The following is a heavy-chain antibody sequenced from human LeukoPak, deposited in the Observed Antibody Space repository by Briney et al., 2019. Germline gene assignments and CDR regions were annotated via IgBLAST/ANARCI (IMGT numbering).Heavy chain of an antibody. J-gene: IGHJ4*02. CDR3: ARYCSGGLVFDY. Sequence: GGSLRLSCAASGFTFSSYSMNWVRQAPGKGLEWVSSISSSGSYIYYADSVKGRFTISRDNAKNSLYLQMNSLRAEDTAVYYCARYCSGGLVFDYWGQGTLVTVSS. D-gene: IGHD2-15*01. CDR1: GFTFSSYS. CDR2: ISSSGSYI. V-gene: IGHV3-21*01.